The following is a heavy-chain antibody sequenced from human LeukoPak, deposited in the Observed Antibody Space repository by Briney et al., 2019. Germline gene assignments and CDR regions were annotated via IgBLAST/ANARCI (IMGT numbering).Heavy chain of an antibody. J-gene: IGHJ4*02. D-gene: IGHD4-17*01. CDR2: IYTSGST. Sequence: PSETLSLTCTVSGGSISSGSYYWSWIRQPAGKGLEWIGRIYTSGSTNYNPSLKSRVTISVDTSKNQFSLKLSSVTAADTAVYYCARHLGYGDLHPFDYWGQGTLVTVSS. CDR3: ARHLGYGDLHPFDY. V-gene: IGHV4-61*02. CDR1: GGSISSGSYY.